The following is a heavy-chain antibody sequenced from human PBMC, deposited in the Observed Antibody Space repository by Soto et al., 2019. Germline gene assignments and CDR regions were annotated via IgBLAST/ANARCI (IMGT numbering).Heavy chain of an antibody. CDR2: IYPGDSDT. J-gene: IGHJ6*03. CDR1: GYSFTSYW. Sequence: GESLKISCKGSGYSFTSYWIGWVRQMPGKGLEWMRIIYPGDSDTRYSPSFQGQVTISADKSISTAYLQWSSLKASDTAMYYCARHGDYDFWSGYYKEDYYYYYMDVWGKGTTVTVSS. V-gene: IGHV5-51*01. D-gene: IGHD3-3*01. CDR3: ARHGDYDFWSGYYKEDYYYYYMDV.